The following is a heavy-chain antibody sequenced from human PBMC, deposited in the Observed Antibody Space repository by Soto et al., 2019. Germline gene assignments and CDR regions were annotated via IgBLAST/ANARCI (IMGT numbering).Heavy chain of an antibody. CDR1: GFTFSSYS. CDR2: ISSHSSTL. Sequence: GSLRLSCAASGFTFSSYSMNWVLQARVKGLEWISYISSHSSTLHYADSVKGRFTISRDNAGNSLYLQMNSLRDEDTAVYYCVRDGSGNLYLNWFDPWGQGTLVTVSS. D-gene: IGHD6-19*01. CDR3: VRDGSGNLYLNWFDP. J-gene: IGHJ5*02. V-gene: IGHV3-48*02.